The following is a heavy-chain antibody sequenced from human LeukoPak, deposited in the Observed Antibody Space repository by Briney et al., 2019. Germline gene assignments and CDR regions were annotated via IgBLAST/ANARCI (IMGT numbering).Heavy chain of an antibody. CDR3: NYFWSGYFLFDY. V-gene: IGHV1-69*05. J-gene: IGHJ4*02. Sequence: ASVKVSCKASGGIFSSYAISWVRQAPGQGLEWMGRIIPIFGTANYAQKFQGRVTITTDESTSTAYMELSSLRSEDTAVYYCNYFWSGYFLFDYWGQGTLVTVSS. CDR1: GGIFSSYA. CDR2: IIPIFGTA. D-gene: IGHD3-3*01.